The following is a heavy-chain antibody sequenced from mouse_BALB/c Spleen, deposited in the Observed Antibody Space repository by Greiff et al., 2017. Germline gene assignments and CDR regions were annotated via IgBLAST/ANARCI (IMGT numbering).Heavy chain of an antibody. J-gene: IGHJ1*01. CDR3: SRDWDGYFDV. CDR1: GFHIKDTY. V-gene: IGHV14-3*02. Sequence: EVQLQQSGAELVKPGASVKLSCTASGFHIKDTYMHWVKQRPEQGLEWIGRIDPANGNTKYDPKFQGKATITADTSSNTAYLQLSSLTSEDTAVYYCSRDWDGYFDVWGAGTTVTVSS. CDR2: IDPANGNT. D-gene: IGHD4-1*01.